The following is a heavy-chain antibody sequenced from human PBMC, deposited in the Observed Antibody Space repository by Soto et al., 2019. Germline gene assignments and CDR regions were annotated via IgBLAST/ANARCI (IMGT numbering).Heavy chain of an antibody. D-gene: IGHD3-3*01. CDR1: GFTFSSYS. CDR2: ISSSSSYI. V-gene: IGHV3-21*04. Sequence: GGSLRLSCAASGFTFSSYSMNWVRQAPGKGLEWVSSISSSSSYIYYADSVKGRFTISRDNSKNTLYLQMNSLRAEDTAVYYCAKDKLKEWPAPMDVWGQATTVTVSS. J-gene: IGHJ6*02. CDR3: AKDKLKEWPAPMDV.